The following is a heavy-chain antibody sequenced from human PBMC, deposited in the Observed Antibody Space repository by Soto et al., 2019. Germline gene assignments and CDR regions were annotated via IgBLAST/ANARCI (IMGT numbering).Heavy chain of an antibody. Sequence: GGSLRLSCAASGFTFDDYAMHWVRQAPGKGLEWVSGISWNSGSIGYADSVKGRFTISRDNAKNSLYLQMNSLRAEDTALYYCAKEIGIAAAGRWDYYYMDVWGKGTTVTVSS. D-gene: IGHD6-13*01. CDR1: GFTFDDYA. CDR2: ISWNSGSI. CDR3: AKEIGIAAAGRWDYYYMDV. V-gene: IGHV3-9*01. J-gene: IGHJ6*03.